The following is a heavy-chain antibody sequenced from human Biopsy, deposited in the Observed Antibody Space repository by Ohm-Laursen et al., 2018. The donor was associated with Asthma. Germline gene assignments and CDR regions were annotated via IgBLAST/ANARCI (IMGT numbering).Heavy chain of an antibody. CDR3: AKDVFPGWELRRGPDY. CDR1: GFTFSNYG. D-gene: IGHD1-26*01. V-gene: IGHV3-30*18. Sequence: SLRLSCAASGFTFSNYGMHWVRQAPGKGLDWVAVISFDGSNKNYTDSVKGRFTISRDNSRNTLHLQMNSLRAEDTEVYYCAKDVFPGWELRRGPDYWGQGALVTVSS. CDR2: ISFDGSNK. J-gene: IGHJ4*02.